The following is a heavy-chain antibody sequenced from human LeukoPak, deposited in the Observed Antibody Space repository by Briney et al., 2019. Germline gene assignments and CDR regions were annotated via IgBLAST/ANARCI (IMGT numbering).Heavy chain of an antibody. CDR2: INPSGGST. CDR3: ARGDYYGSGAYLYYFDY. CDR1: GYTFTRYY. J-gene: IGHJ4*02. V-gene: IGHV1-46*01. D-gene: IGHD3-10*01. Sequence: ASVRVSCTASGYTFTRYYIHWVRQAPGQGLEWMGSINPSGGSTNYAQKFQGRVTITADESTSTAYMELSSLRSEATALYYCARGDYYGSGAYLYYFDYWGQGTLVTVSS.